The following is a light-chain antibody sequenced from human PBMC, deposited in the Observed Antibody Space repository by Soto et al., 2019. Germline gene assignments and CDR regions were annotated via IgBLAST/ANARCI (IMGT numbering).Light chain of an antibody. V-gene: IGLV2-11*01. Sequence: QSALTQPRSVSGSPGQSVTISCTGTSSDVGGYNYVSWYQQHPGKAPKLMIYDVSKRPSGVPYRFSGSKSGNTASLTISGLQAEDEADYYCSSHAGSYISVFGGGTKLTVL. CDR3: SSHAGSYISV. CDR1: SSDVGGYNY. J-gene: IGLJ2*01. CDR2: DVS.